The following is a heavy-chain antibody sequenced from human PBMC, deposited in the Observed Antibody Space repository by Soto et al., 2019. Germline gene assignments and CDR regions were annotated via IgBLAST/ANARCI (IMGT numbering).Heavy chain of an antibody. J-gene: IGHJ6*02. CDR3: ARENGDYYDSSGVYYYYYGMDV. CDR2: IYSGGST. D-gene: IGHD3-22*01. V-gene: IGHV3-53*01. CDR1: GFTVSSNY. Sequence: PGGSLRLSCAASGFTVSSNYMSWVRQAPGKGLEWVSVIYSGGSTYYADSVKGRFTISRDNSKNTLYLQMNSLRAEDTAVYYCARENGDYYDSSGVYYYYYGMDVWGQGTTVTVSS.